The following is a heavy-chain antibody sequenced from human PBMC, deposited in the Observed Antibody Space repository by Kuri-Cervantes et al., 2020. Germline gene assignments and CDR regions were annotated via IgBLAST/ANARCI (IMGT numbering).Heavy chain of an antibody. CDR1: GFTFSSYG. CDR3: ARGITMIVVKVPLDY. Sequence: GESLKISCAASGFTFSSYGMHWVRQAPGKGLEWVAVISYDGSNKYYADSVKGRFTISRDNSKNTLYLQMNSLRAEDTAVYYCARGITMIVVKVPLDYWGQGTLVTVSS. V-gene: IGHV3-30*19. J-gene: IGHJ4*02. CDR2: ISYDGSNK. D-gene: IGHD3-22*01.